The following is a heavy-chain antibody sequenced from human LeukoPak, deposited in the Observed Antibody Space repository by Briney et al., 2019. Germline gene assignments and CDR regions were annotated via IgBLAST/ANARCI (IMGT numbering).Heavy chain of an antibody. D-gene: IGHD3-22*01. V-gene: IGHV3-30*04. CDR1: GFTFSSYA. J-gene: IGHJ4*02. CDR2: ISYDGSNK. Sequence: PGRSLRLSCAASGFTFSSYAMHWVRQAPGKGLEWVALISYDGSNKNYADSVKGRLTISRDISKNTLYVQMNSLRAEDTAVYYCAKGESYYDSSGYYYGEEDYWGQGTLVTVSS. CDR3: AKGESYYDSSGYYYGEEDY.